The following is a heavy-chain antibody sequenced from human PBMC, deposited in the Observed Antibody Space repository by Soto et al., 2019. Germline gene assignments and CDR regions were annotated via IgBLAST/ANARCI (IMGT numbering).Heavy chain of an antibody. Sequence: APAKVSCKASGGTFSSYAISWVRQAPGQGLEWMGGIIPIFGTANYTQKFQGRVTIPADGSTRTAYMELSSLRSEDTAVYYCARDRVGALSLGCYGMDVWVQGSTVTVSS. V-gene: IGHV1-69*13. CDR1: GGTFSSYA. CDR3: ARDRVGALSLGCYGMDV. J-gene: IGHJ6*02. CDR2: IIPIFGTA. D-gene: IGHD1-26*01.